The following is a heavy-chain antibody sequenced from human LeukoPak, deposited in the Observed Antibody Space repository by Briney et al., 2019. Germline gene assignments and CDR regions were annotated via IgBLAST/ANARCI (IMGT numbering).Heavy chain of an antibody. CDR3: AKSGSSSWPHFDC. V-gene: IGHV3-23*01. CDR1: GFTFSSFA. D-gene: IGHD6-13*01. J-gene: IGHJ4*02. CDR2: TSGSGGNT. Sequence: GGSLRLSCAASGFTFSSFAMSWVRQAPGKGLEWVSGTSGSGGNTYYADSVKGRFTLSRDNSKNTLYLQMNSLRVEDTAIYYCAKSGSSSWPHFDCWGQGTLVTVSS.